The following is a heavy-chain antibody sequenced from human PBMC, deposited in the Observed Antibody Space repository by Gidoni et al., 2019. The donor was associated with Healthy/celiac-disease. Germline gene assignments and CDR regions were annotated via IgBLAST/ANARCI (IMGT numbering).Heavy chain of an antibody. V-gene: IGHV3-23*01. Sequence: EVQLLEAGGGLVQPGGSLRRSGAASGFDCSSDAMSWVRQAPGRGLEWVSAISGSGGSTYYAASVKGRFTISRDNSNTTLYLQMNSLRAEDTAVYYCAKDPYISDFWSGYSRDLDSWGQGTLVTVSS. CDR1: GFDCSSDA. CDR3: AKDPYISDFWSGYSRDLDS. D-gene: IGHD3-3*01. CDR2: ISGSGGST. J-gene: IGHJ4*02.